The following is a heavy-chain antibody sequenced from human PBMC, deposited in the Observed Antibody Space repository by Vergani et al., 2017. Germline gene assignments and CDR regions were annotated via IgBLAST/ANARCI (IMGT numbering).Heavy chain of an antibody. V-gene: IGHV1-18*04. D-gene: IGHD5-24*01. Sequence: QVQMVQSGAEVKTPGASVRVSCKASGYTFSSYGITWVRQAPGQGLEWVGRVIPHLEITTLAQHLQGRVIITADKSTDTAYMELISLRSEDTAVYYCARDRRXGYNLFVGNDAFDIWGQGTMVTVSS. CDR1: GYTFSSYG. CDR2: VIPHLEIT. CDR3: ARDRRXGYNLFVGNDAFDI. J-gene: IGHJ3*02.